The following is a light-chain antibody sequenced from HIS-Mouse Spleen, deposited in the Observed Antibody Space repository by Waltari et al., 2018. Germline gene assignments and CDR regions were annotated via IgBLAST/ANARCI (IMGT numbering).Light chain of an antibody. J-gene: IGLJ2*01. CDR2: QDS. CDR3: QAWDSSYSV. CDR1: KLLDNN. Sequence: SYELTQPPSVSVAPGQPARITCSGDKLLDNNPCWYQQKPGQSPVLVIYQDSKRPSGIPERFSGSNSGNTATLTISGTQAMDEADYYCQAWDSSYSVFGGGTKLTVL. V-gene: IGLV3-1*01.